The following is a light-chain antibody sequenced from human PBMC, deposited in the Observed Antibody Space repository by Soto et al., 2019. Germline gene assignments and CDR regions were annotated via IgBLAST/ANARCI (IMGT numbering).Light chain of an antibody. Sequence: VFSQSPGRLSLSPGERATLSCRASQSVPSTYFAWYQQKSGQPPRLLIYGASTRETGIPARFSGSGAGTECTLTISSLQSEDFAVYYCQQYNNWPRTFGQGTKVDIK. CDR3: QQYNNWPRT. V-gene: IGKV3-15*01. CDR1: QSVPSTY. CDR2: GAS. J-gene: IGKJ1*01.